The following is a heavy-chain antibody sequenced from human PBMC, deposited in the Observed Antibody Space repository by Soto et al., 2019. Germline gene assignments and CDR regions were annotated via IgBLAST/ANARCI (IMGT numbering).Heavy chain of an antibody. Sequence: EVHLLESGGGLVQPGGSLRLSCAASGFTFSTFAMAWVLQAPGKGLELVSGIRDSGGTRDYADSVKGPFTISRDNSKNTLYVQMTSLRADDAAVYFCANIEYSSSSLSGIAGYWGQGTLVTVSS. V-gene: IGHV3-23*01. D-gene: IGHD6-6*01. CDR1: GFTFSTFA. J-gene: IGHJ4*02. CDR3: ANIEYSSSSLSGIAGY. CDR2: IRDSGGTR.